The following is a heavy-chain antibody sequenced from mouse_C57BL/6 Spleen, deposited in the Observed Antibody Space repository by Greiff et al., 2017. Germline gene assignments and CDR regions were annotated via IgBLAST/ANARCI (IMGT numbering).Heavy chain of an antibody. D-gene: IGHD1-1*01. CDR1: GYTFTSYW. J-gene: IGHJ2*01. CDR2: IDPSDSET. V-gene: IGHV1-52*01. Sequence: QVQLQQPGAELVRPGSSVKLSCKASGYTFTSYWMHWVKQRPIHGLEWIGNIDPSDSETHYNQKFKDKATLTVDKSSSTAYMQLSSLTSEDSAVYYCARGPSITTVVAHYFDYWGQGTTLTVSS. CDR3: ARGPSITTVVAHYFDY.